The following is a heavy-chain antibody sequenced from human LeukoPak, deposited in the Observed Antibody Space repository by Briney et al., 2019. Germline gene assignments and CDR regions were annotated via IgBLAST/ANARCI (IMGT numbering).Heavy chain of an antibody. CDR2: MYTSGST. V-gene: IGHV4-4*07. Sequence: PSETLSLTCAVSGGSISSYSWSWIRQPAGKGLEWIGRMYTSGSTNYNPSLKSRVSMSLDTSKNQFSLKLTSVTAPDTAVYYCARDPRLYYYDSSGYYPGGHDAFDIWGQGTMVTVSS. CDR3: ARDPRLYYYDSSGYYPGGHDAFDI. J-gene: IGHJ3*02. D-gene: IGHD3-22*01. CDR1: GGSISSYS.